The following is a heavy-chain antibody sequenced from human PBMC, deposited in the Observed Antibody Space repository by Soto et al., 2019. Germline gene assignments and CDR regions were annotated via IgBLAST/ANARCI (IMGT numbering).Heavy chain of an antibody. CDR1: GFTFSSYA. CDR3: AKPVLVAATSVWYFDL. V-gene: IGHV3-30-3*02. CDR2: ISYDGSTK. J-gene: IGHJ2*01. Sequence: QVQLVESGGGVVQPGRSLRLACAASGFTFSSYAMQWVRQAPGKGLEWVGVISYDGSTKYYADSVKGRFTISRDNSKNTLYLQMNSLRADDTAVYYWAKPVLVAATSVWYFDLWGRGTLVTVSS. D-gene: IGHD2-15*01.